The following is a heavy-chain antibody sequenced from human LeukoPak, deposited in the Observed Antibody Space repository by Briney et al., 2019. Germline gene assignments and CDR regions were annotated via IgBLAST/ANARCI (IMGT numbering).Heavy chain of an antibody. CDR1: AYTFTAYY. Sequence: ASVKVSCKSSAYTFTAYYMHWVRQAPGPGLEWMRWINPNSGGTNYAQKFQGRVTMTSDTSISTAYMELSRLRSDDTAAYYCAREVPYYFDYWGQGTLVTVSS. CDR2: INPNSGGT. V-gene: IGHV1-2*02. CDR3: AREVPYYFDY. J-gene: IGHJ4*02.